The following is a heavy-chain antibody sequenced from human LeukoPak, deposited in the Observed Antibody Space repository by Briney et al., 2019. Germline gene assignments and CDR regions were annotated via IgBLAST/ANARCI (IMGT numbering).Heavy chain of an antibody. D-gene: IGHD6-13*01. Sequence: GASVKVSCKASGYTFTSYGISWVRQAPGQGLEWMGWISAYNGNTNYVQKLQGRVTMTTDTSTSTAYMELRSLRSDDTAVYYCARSKGIAAPGHSNFNFDYWGQGTLVTVSS. J-gene: IGHJ4*02. V-gene: IGHV1-18*01. CDR2: ISAYNGNT. CDR3: ARSKGIAAPGHSNFNFDY. CDR1: GYTFTSYG.